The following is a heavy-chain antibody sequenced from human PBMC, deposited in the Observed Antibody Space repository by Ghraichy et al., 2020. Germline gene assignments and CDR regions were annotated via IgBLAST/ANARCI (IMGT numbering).Heavy chain of an antibody. CDR1: GFTFSSYA. V-gene: IGHV3-23*01. Sequence: GEALNISCAASGFTFSSYAMSWVRQAPGKGLEWVSAISGSGGSTYYADSVKGRFTISRDNSKNTLYLQMNSLRAEDTAVYYCAKDTSGSYYGGFDYWGQGTLFTVSS. CDR3: AKDTSGSYYGGFDY. CDR2: ISGSGGST. J-gene: IGHJ4*02. D-gene: IGHD1-26*01.